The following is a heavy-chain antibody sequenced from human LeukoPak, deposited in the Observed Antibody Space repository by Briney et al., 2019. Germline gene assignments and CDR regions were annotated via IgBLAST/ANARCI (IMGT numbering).Heavy chain of an antibody. CDR1: GFTFSSYS. CDR3: ARTSVNSLWDDAFDI. CDR2: INQDGTEK. D-gene: IGHD4-17*01. V-gene: IGHV3-7*05. Sequence: GGSLRLSCAASGFTFSSYSMNWVRQAPEKGLEWVARINQDGTEKYSVDSVKGRFTISRDNAKNSLYLQINNVKADDTAVYYCARTSVNSLWDDAFDIWGQGTMVTVSS. J-gene: IGHJ3*02.